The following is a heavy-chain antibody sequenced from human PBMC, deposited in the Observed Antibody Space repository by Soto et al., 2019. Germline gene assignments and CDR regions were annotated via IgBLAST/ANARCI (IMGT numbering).Heavy chain of an antibody. CDR2: IYHSGST. CDR3: ARVVGGYCYGMEV. D-gene: IGHD2-21*01. V-gene: IGHV4-4*02. Sequence: QVQLQESGPGLVKPSGTLSLTCAVSGGSISSSNWWSWVRQPPGKGLEWIGEIYHSGSTYYNPSRTCRGTVAVDKSINQCSRKMSSVSAAGTAVYYCARVVGGYCYGMEVWAEGARVTVSS. CDR1: GGSISSSNW. J-gene: IGHJ6*01.